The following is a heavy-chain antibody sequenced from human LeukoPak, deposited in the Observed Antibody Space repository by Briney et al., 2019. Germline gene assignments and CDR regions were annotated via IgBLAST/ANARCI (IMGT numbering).Heavy chain of an antibody. CDR1: GFTFSSYE. Sequence: GGSLRLSCAASGFTFSSYEMNWVRPAPGKGLEWVSYISSSGSTIYYADSVKGRFTISRDNAKNSLYLQMNSLRAEDTAVYYCAKGGEQVTWNFPNWGQGTLVTVSS. J-gene: IGHJ1*01. V-gene: IGHV3-48*03. CDR3: AKGGEQVTWNFPN. CDR2: ISSSGSTI. D-gene: IGHD1-7*01.